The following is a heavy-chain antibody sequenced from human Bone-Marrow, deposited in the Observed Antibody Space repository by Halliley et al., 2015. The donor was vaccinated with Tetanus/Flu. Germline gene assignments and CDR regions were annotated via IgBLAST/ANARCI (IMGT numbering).Heavy chain of an antibody. CDR3: ARGGFGVYQPFDH. CDR2: ISAYNGAP. V-gene: IGHV1-18*01. Sequence: WLGWISAYNGAPNYAQKFQGRVTMTTGTSTNMAYLELTSLRSDDTAVYYCARGGFGVYQPFDHWGQGTLVIVSS. J-gene: IGHJ4*02. D-gene: IGHD2-8*01.